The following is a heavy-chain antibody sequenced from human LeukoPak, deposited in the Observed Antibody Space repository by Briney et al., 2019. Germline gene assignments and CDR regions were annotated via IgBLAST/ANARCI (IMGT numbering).Heavy chain of an antibody. CDR3: ATYCSNSICYD. Sequence: GGSLRLSCAASGFTFSTYWMQWVRQAPGKGLVWVSAITGSGTSTFYADSVKGRFTISRDNSKNTLSLQMNSLRAEDTALYYCATYCSNSICYDWGQGTLVTVSS. V-gene: IGHV3-23*01. D-gene: IGHD2-2*01. J-gene: IGHJ4*02. CDR1: GFTFSTYW. CDR2: ITGSGTST.